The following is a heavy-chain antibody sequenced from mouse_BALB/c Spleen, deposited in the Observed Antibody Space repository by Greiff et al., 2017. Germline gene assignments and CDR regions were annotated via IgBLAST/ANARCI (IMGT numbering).Heavy chain of an antibody. V-gene: IGHV1-14*01. CDR2: INPYNDGT. J-gene: IGHJ4*01. Sequence: EVQLQQSGPELVKPGASVKMSCKASGYTFTSYVMHWVKQKPGQGLEWIGYINPYNDGTKYNEKFKGKATLTSDKSSSTAYMELSSLTSEDSAVYYCARGDGYYDYYAMDYWGQGTSVTVSS. D-gene: IGHD2-3*01. CDR3: ARGDGYYDYYAMDY. CDR1: GYTFTSYV.